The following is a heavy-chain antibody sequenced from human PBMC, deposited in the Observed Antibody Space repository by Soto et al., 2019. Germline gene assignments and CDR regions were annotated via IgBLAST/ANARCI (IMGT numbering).Heavy chain of an antibody. Sequence: QITVKESGLPLVKATETLTLTCTFSGFSLSTNGMGVGWIRQPPGKALEWLALIYWDDDKRYSPSLRSRLTIIKDTSKNQVDLTMTNMDPVDTGTYSCARLTRGVYDLDRLWEKFAYWGQGTLVTVSS. V-gene: IGHV2-5*02. CDR1: GFSLSTNGMG. J-gene: IGHJ4*02. CDR3: ARLTRGVYDLDRLWEKFAY. CDR2: IYWDDDK. D-gene: IGHD5-12*01.